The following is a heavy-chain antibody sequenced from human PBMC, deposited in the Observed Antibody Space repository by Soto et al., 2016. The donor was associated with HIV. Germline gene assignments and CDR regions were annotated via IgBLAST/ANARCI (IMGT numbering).Heavy chain of an antibody. Sequence: QVRLQESGPGLVKPSQTLSLTCTVSGGSISSGGYFWSWIRQLPGKGLAWIGHIYHNGDTHYNPSLKNRLIISVDTSNNHFSLKLVSVTAADTAMYYCARVPGFGGRRRLALAVPLIVWGQGTTVTVSS. CDR3: ARVPGFGGRRRLALAVPLIV. D-gene: IGHD3-16*01. CDR1: GGSISSGGYF. CDR2: IYHNGDT. J-gene: IGHJ3*01. V-gene: IGHV4-31*03.